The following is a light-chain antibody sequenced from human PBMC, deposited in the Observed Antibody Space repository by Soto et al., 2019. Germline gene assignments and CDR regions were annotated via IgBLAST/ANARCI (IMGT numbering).Light chain of an antibody. CDR3: QQYNSYSET. CDR2: DAS. CDR1: QSISSW. V-gene: IGKV1-5*01. J-gene: IGKJ2*01. Sequence: DIQMTQSPSTLSASVGDRVTITCRASQSISSWLAWYQQKPGKAPKLLIYDASSLESGVPSRFIGSGSGTDFTLTISSLQPDDCATYYCQQYNSYSETFGQGTKLEIK.